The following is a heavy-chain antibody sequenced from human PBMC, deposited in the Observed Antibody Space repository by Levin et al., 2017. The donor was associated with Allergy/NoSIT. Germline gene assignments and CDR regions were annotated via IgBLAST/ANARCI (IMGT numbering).Heavy chain of an antibody. CDR3: ARDPVSYNWEPGWFDP. CDR1: GFTFSSYG. J-gene: IGHJ5*02. V-gene: IGHV3-33*01. Sequence: GGSLRLSCAASGFTFSSYGMHWVRQAPGKGLEWVAVIWYDGSNKYYADSVKGRFTISRDNSKNTLYLQMNSLRAEDTAVYYCARDPVSYNWEPGWFDPWGQGTLVTVSS. CDR2: IWYDGSNK. D-gene: IGHD1-20*01.